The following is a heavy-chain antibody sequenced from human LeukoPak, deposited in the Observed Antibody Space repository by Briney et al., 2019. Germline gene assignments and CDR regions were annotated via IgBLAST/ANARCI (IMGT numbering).Heavy chain of an antibody. CDR3: ARDQGSSSGSFDY. J-gene: IGHJ4*02. D-gene: IGHD6-6*01. Sequence: SQTLSLTCALSGDIFSSNSAAWNWIRQSPSRGLEWLGRTYYRSKWYNDYAVSVKSRITINPDTSKNQFSLQLNSVTPEDTAVYYCARDQGSSSGSFDYWGQGTLVTVSS. CDR2: TYYRSKWYN. V-gene: IGHV6-1*01. CDR1: GDIFSSNSAA.